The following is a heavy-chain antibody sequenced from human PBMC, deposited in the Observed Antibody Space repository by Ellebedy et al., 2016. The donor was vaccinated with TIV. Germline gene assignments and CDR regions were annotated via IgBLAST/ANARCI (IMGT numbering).Heavy chain of an antibody. J-gene: IGHJ4*02. CDR2: INPSGGST. CDR1: GYTFTSYG. D-gene: IGHD3-22*01. Sequence: ASVKVSXXASGYTFTSYGISWVRQAPGQGLEWMGIINPSGGSTSYAQKFQGRVTMTRDTSTSTVYMELSSLRSEDTAVYYCARDDSSGYYPSYFDYWGQGTLVTVSS. CDR3: ARDDSSGYYPSYFDY. V-gene: IGHV1-46*01.